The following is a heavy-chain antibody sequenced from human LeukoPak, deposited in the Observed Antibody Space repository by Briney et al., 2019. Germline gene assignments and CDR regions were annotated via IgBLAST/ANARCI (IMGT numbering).Heavy chain of an antibody. V-gene: IGHV3-23*01. CDR1: GFNFANHA. J-gene: IGHJ4*02. CDR3: VREDTPATANY. CDR2: ISGGGDIT. Sequence: GGSPRLSCAASGFNFANHAMSWVRQTPGKGLEWVSAISGGGDITYYADSVTGRFTISRDNSKDTLFLQMHSLRPGDTAVYYCVREDTPATANYWGQGTLVTISS. D-gene: IGHD2-21*02.